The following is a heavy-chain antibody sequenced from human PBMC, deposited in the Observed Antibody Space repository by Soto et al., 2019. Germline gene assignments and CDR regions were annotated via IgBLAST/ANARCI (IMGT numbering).Heavy chain of an antibody. J-gene: IGHJ4*02. CDR1: GYTFTSYA. D-gene: IGHD6-13*01. V-gene: IGHV1-3*01. Sequence: GASVKVSCKASGYTFTSYAMHWVRQAPGQRLEWMGWINAGNGNTKYSQKFQGRVTITRDTSASTAYMELSSLRSEDTAVYYCARQQLVGYYFDYWGQGTLVTVSS. CDR3: ARQQLVGYYFDY. CDR2: INAGNGNT.